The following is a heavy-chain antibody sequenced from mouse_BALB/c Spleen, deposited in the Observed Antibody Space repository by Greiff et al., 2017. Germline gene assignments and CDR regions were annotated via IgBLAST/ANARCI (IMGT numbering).Heavy chain of an antibody. D-gene: IGHD1-2*01. J-gene: IGHJ2*01. CDR1: GFTFSSFG. Sequence: DVQLQESGGGLVQPGGSRKLSCAASGFTFSSFGMHWVRQAPEKGLEWVAYISSGSSTIYYADTVKGRFTISRDNPKNTLFLQMTSLRSEDTAMYYCEREELLRLFDYWGQGTTLTGSS. V-gene: IGHV5-17*02. CDR3: EREELLRLFDY. CDR2: ISSGSSTI.